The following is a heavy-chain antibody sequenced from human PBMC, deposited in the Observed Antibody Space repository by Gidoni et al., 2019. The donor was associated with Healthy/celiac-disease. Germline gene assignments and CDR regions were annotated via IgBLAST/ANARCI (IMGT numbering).Heavy chain of an antibody. CDR3: ASELYGDYVPAFDI. V-gene: IGHV3-30-3*01. D-gene: IGHD4-17*01. CDR1: GCTVSSYA. Sequence: QLVESGVRVVKPGRSRRLSCAPSGCTVSSYAMHWVRQAPGQGLEWVAVISYDGINKYYADSVKGRFTISRDYSTNTLYLQMNSRRAEATAVDYCASELYGDYVPAFDIWGHGTMVTVSS. J-gene: IGHJ3*02. CDR2: ISYDGINK.